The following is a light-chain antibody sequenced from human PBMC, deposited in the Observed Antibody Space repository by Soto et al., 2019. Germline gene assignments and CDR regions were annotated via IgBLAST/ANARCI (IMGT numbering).Light chain of an antibody. CDR3: QSYDSSLTDVV. J-gene: IGLJ2*01. Sequence: QSALTQPASVSGSPGQSITISCTGTGSDVGGYDYVSWYQHHPGKAPKVMIYEVTNRPSGVSNRFSGSKSGNTASLTISGLLAEDEADYYCQSYDSSLTDVVFGGGTKLTVL. CDR1: GSDVGGYDY. CDR2: EVT. V-gene: IGLV2-14*01.